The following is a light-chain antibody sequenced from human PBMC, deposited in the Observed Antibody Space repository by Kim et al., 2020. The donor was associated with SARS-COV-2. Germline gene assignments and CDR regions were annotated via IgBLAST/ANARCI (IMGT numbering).Light chain of an antibody. J-gene: IGKJ1*01. V-gene: IGKV1-5*03. Sequence: DIQMTQSPSTLSASVGDRVTITCRASQRISDYLAWYQQKPGKAPSLLIFKASRLESGVPSRFSGSGSGTEFTLTISSLRPDDFATYYCQQYIDYPTFDQGTKVDIK. CDR3: QQYIDYPT. CDR1: QRISDY. CDR2: KAS.